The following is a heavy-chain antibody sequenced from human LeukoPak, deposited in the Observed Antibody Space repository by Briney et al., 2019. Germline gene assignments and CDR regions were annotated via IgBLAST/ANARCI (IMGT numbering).Heavy chain of an antibody. V-gene: IGHV4-39*07. CDR1: GGSMRSSNFY. D-gene: IGHD4-17*01. CDR3: ASSHDYGDYSWFDP. J-gene: IGHJ5*02. Sequence: SETLSLTCTVSGGSMRSSNFYWGWIRQPPGKGLEWIGNINYSGSTYYNPSVKSRVTLSVDVSKNRFSLKLSSVTAADTAVYYCASSHDYGDYSWFDPWGQGTLVTVSS. CDR2: INYSGST.